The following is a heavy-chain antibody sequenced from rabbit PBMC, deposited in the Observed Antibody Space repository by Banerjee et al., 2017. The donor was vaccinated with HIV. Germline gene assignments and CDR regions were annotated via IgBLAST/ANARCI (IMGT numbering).Heavy chain of an antibody. V-gene: IGHV1S40*01. CDR1: GFSFSSSYY. CDR2: IYAGSSGST. D-gene: IGHD6-1*01. J-gene: IGHJ5*01. CDR3: ARRIGNAAATDWLDL. Sequence: QSLEESGGDLVKPGASLTLTCTASGFSFSSSYYMCWVRQAPGKGLEWIACIYAGSSGSTSYASWAKGRFPISKTSSTTVTLQMTSLTAADTATYFCARRIGNAAATDWLDLWGPGTLVTVS.